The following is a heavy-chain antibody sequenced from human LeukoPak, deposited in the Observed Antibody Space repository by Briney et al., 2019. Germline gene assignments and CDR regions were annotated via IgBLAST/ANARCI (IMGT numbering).Heavy chain of an antibody. CDR2: IKPDGSEK. D-gene: IGHD3-16*01. CDR1: GFTSSSYW. V-gene: IGHV3-7*01. CDR3: VRDWGGPDDY. Sequence: GGSLRLSCAVSGFTSSSYWMTWVRQAPGKGLEWVANIKPDGSEKYFVDSGKGRFTISRDNAKNSLSLQMNSLRAEDTAVYYCVRDWGGPDDYWGQGTLVSVSS. J-gene: IGHJ4*02.